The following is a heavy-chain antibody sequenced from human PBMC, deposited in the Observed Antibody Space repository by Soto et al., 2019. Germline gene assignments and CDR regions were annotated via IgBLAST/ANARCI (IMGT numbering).Heavy chain of an antibody. Sequence: QVQLVQSGADVKKPGSSVKVSCQASGVTFSSETLGWVRQAPGQGLEWVGGIIRLFGTASYAQKFQGRVTITADESKTTLYMKFSRLRSDDTAVYFCATELGENPASPFDAWGQETLVTVSS. CDR2: IIRLFGTA. J-gene: IGHJ4*02. D-gene: IGHD3-10*01. CDR1: GVTFSSET. CDR3: ATELGENPASPFDA. V-gene: IGHV1-69*01.